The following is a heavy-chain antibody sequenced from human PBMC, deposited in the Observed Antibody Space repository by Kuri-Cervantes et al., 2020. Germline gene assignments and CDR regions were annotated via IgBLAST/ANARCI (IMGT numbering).Heavy chain of an antibody. V-gene: IGHV1-46*01. CDR3: ARDLSALRGGSSGGTPHGVD. Sequence: ASVKVSCKAPGYTFTSYYMHWVRQAPGQGLEWMGIINPSGGSTSYAQKFQGRVTMTRDTSTSTVYMELSSLRSEDTAVYYCARDLSALRGGSSGGTPHGVDWGQGTLVTVSS. CDR2: INPSGGST. J-gene: IGHJ4*02. D-gene: IGHD1-26*01. CDR1: GYTFTSYY.